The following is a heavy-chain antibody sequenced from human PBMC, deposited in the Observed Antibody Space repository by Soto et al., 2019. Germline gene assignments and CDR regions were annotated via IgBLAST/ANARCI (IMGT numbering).Heavy chain of an antibody. CDR3: ARXSYYYESSGYYDDAFDI. V-gene: IGHV4-59*01. D-gene: IGHD3-22*01. CDR1: GGSISSYY. CDR2: IYYSGST. J-gene: IGHJ3*02. Sequence: SETLSLTWTVSGGSISSYYWSWIRQPPGKGLEWIGYIYYSGSTNYNPSLKSRVTISVDTSKNQFSLKLSSVTAADTAVYYCARXSYYYESSGYYDDAFDIWGQGTMVTVSS.